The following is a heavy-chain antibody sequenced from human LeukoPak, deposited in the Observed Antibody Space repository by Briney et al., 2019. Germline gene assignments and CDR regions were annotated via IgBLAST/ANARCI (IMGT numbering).Heavy chain of an antibody. CDR2: IDPNSGGT. D-gene: IGHD3-10*01. V-gene: IGHV1-2*02. J-gene: IGHJ4*02. CDR3: ASRSASGNWFLAY. Sequence: ASVKVSCKASGYTFTGQYIHWVRHAPGQGLEWMGWIDPNSGGTNYAQKFQGRVTMTRDTSISTVYMELSRLTSDDTAVYYCASRSASGNWFLAYWGQGSLVTLSS. CDR1: GYTFTGQY.